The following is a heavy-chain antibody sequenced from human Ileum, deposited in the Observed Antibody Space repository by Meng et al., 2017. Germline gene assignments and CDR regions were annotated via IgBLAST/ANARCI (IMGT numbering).Heavy chain of an antibody. V-gene: IGHV3-11*01. CDR3: AFFRGYCSGGGCYQPLYYYYGMDV. CDR1: GFTFSDYY. J-gene: IGHJ6*02. CDR2: ISSSGSTI. D-gene: IGHD2-15*01. Sequence: GESLKISCAASGFTFSDYYMSWIRQAPGKGLEWVSYISSSGSTIYYADSVKGRFTISRDNAKNSLYLQMNSLGAEDTAVYYCAFFRGYCSGGGCYQPLYYYYGMDVWGQGTTVTVSS.